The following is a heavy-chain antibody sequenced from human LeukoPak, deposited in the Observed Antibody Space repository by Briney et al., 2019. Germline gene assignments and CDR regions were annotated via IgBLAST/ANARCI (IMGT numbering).Heavy chain of an antibody. J-gene: IGHJ3*02. Sequence: SETLSLTCTVSGGSIRGIRGYYWNWIRQSPGRGLEWVGFITYSGYTDHNPALKSRVNISIDTSKNKFSLNLSSVTVADTAVYFCARQGKFCTTTSCSIRDGFDIWGQGTTVIVSS. CDR2: ITYSGYT. CDR3: ARQGKFCTTTSCSIRDGFDI. V-gene: IGHV4-61*08. CDR1: GGSIRGIRGYY. D-gene: IGHD2-2*01.